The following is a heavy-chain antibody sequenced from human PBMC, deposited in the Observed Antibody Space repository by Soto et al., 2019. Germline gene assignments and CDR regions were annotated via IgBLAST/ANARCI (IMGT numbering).Heavy chain of an antibody. CDR1: GYIFTNND. D-gene: IGHD5-18*01. Sequence: ASLKVSCKASGYIFTNNDVSWVRQATGQGLEWMGWMNPGSGDTGYAQKFQGRVTMTRNISIATAYMELSSLRADDTAIYYCARTGSFGSLNWFDPWGQGTLVTVSS. V-gene: IGHV1-8*01. J-gene: IGHJ5*02. CDR3: ARTGSFGSLNWFDP. CDR2: MNPGSGDT.